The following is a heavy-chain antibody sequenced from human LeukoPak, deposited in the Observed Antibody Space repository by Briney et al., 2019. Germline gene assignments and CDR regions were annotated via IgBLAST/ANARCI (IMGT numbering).Heavy chain of an antibody. CDR2: IYSGGST. J-gene: IGHJ6*03. Sequence: GGSLRLFCAASGFTVSFNYMSWVRQAPGKGLEWISVIYSGGSTYYADSVKGRFTISRDDSKNTLYLQMNSLRAEDTAIYYCARAQWRTYSYYYMDVWGKGTTVTVSS. CDR3: ARAQWRTYSYYYMDV. D-gene: IGHD6-19*01. V-gene: IGHV3-53*01. CDR1: GFTVSFNY.